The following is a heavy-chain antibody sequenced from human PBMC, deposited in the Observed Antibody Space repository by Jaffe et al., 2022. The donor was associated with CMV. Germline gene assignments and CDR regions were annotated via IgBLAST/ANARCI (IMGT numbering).Heavy chain of an antibody. Sequence: QVQLVQSGAEVKKPGASVKVSCKASGYTFTGYYMHWVRQAPGQGLEWMGWINPNSGGTNYAQKFQGWVTMTRDTSISTAYMELSRLRSDDTAVYYCARVRTYYDSSGYPPDAFDIWGQGTMVTVSS. CDR1: GYTFTGYY. CDR3: ARVRTYYDSSGYPPDAFDI. CDR2: INPNSGGT. D-gene: IGHD3-22*01. J-gene: IGHJ3*02. V-gene: IGHV1-2*04.